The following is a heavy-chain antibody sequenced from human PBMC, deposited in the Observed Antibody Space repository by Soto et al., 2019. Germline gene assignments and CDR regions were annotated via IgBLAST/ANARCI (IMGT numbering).Heavy chain of an antibody. Sequence: EVQLVESGGGLIQPGGSLRLSCAASGFTVSSNYMSWVRQAPGKGLEWVSVIYSGGSTYYADSVKGRFTITRDNSKNTVHLQMNSLRAEDTAVYYCAREGELPNYYGMDVWGQGTTVTVSS. D-gene: IGHD1-26*01. CDR1: GFTVSSNY. J-gene: IGHJ6*02. CDR3: AREGELPNYYGMDV. CDR2: IYSGGST. V-gene: IGHV3-53*01.